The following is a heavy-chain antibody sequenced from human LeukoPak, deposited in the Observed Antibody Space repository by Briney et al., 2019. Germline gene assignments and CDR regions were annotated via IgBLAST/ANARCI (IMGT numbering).Heavy chain of an antibody. J-gene: IGHJ3*02. V-gene: IGHV3-30*02. CDR1: GFTFSSYG. D-gene: IGHD3-3*01. Sequence: GGSLRLSCAASGFTFSSYGMHWVRQAPGKGLEWVAFIRYDGSNKYYADSVKCRFTISRDNSKNTLYLQMNSLRAEDTAVYYCANSWMEWLSEDAFDIWGQGTMVTVSS. CDR3: ANSWMEWLSEDAFDI. CDR2: IRYDGSNK.